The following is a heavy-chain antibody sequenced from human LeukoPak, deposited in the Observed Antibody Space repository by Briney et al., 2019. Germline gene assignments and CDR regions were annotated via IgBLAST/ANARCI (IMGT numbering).Heavy chain of an antibody. V-gene: IGHV3-11*01. D-gene: IGHD6-19*01. J-gene: IGHJ4*02. CDR1: GFTFSDYY. CDR2: ISSSGSTI. Sequence: GGSLRLSCAASGFTFSDYYMSWIRQAPGKGLEWVSYISSSGSTIYYADSVKGRFTISRDNAKNSLYLQMNSLRAEDTAVYYCAGRLAVAGPYYFDYWGQGTLVTVSS. CDR3: AGRLAVAGPYYFDY.